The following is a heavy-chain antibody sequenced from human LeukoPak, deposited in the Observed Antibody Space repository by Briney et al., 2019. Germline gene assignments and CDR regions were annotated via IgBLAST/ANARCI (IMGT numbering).Heavy chain of an antibody. D-gene: IGHD2-2*01. V-gene: IGHV1-3*01. Sequence: GASVKVSCKASGYTFTSYAMHWVRQAPGQRLEWMGWINAGNGNTKYSQKFQGRVTITRDTSASTAYMELSSLRSEDTAVYYCARSGRTGCSSTSCYYYYGMDVWGKGTTVTVPS. J-gene: IGHJ6*04. CDR1: GYTFTSYA. CDR2: INAGNGNT. CDR3: ARSGRTGCSSTSCYYYYGMDV.